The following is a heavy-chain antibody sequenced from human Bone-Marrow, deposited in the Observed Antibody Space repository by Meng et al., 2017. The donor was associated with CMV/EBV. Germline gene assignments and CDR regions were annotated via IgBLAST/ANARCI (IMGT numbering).Heavy chain of an antibody. CDR2: ISAYNGNT. J-gene: IGHJ6*02. D-gene: IGHD4-11*01. CDR1: GYTFTSYG. V-gene: IGHV1-8*02. CDR3: AGDYGNPLGV. Sequence: ASVKVSCKASGYTFTSYGISWVRQAPGQGLEWMGWISAYNGNTGYAQKFQGRVTMTRNTSISSAYMELSRLSSEDTAVYYCAGDYGNPLGVWGQGTTVTVSS.